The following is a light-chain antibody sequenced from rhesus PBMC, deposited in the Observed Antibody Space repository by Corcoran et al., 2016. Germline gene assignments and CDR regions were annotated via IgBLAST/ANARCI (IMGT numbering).Light chain of an antibody. CDR2: KAS. Sequence: DIQMTQSPSSLSASVGDRVTITCRASENVNNYLNWYQQKPGKAPKLLIYKASTLKSGVPSRFSGSGSGTDSTFTISSRQSEDVATYYCQHNYGTPYSFGQGTKVEIK. J-gene: IGKJ2*01. CDR1: ENVNNY. V-gene: IGKV1-74*01. CDR3: QHNYGTPYS.